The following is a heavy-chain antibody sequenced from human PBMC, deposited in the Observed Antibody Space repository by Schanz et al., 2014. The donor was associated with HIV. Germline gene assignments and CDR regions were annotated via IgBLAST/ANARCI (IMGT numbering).Heavy chain of an antibody. V-gene: IGHV1-8*01. CDR3: ARGRETVTTYFDF. J-gene: IGHJ4*02. D-gene: IGHD4-17*01. Sequence: QVQLVQSGPEVKKPGASVKVSCKTSGYTFTSYDINWVRQAAGQGLEWMGWMNPNNDDTDYAQKFQGGVTMPRDTSTSTAYMELSSLRSEDTAVYYCARGRETVTTYFDFGGQGTLVTVSS. CDR1: GYTFTSYD. CDR2: MNPNNDDT.